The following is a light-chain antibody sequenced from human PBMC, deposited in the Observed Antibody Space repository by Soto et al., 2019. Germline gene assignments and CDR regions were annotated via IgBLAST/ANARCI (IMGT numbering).Light chain of an antibody. CDR3: QKTYDAPLT. J-gene: IGKJ4*01. CDR2: GAS. CDR1: QSVSSY. Sequence: DIQMTQSPSPLSASVGDRVTITSRASQSVSSYLNWYQQKPGKAPNLLIYGASSLQSGVPSRFSGSGSGTDFTLTINSLQPEDFATYYCQKTYDAPLTFGGGTKVDIK. V-gene: IGKV1-39*01.